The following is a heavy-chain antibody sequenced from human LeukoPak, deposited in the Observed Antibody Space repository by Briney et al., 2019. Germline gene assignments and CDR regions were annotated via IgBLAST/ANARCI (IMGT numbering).Heavy chain of an antibody. CDR2: IYYSGST. CDR3: ARGHYGSGSHFDY. CDR1: GGSISSYY. V-gene: IGHV4-59*01. D-gene: IGHD3-10*01. Sequence: SETLSLTCTVSGGSISSYYWSWIRQPPGKGLEWIGYIYYSGSTNYNPSLKSRVTISVDTSKNQFSLKLSSVTAADTPVYYCARGHYGSGSHFDYWGQGTLVTVSS. J-gene: IGHJ4*02.